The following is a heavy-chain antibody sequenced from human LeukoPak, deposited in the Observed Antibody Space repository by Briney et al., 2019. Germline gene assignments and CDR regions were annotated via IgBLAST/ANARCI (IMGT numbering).Heavy chain of an antibody. J-gene: IGHJ4*02. CDR1: GYTFTGYY. D-gene: IGHD6-19*01. CDR3: ARDSGYSSGWSETDFDY. Sequence: GASVKVSCKASGYTFTGYYMHWVRQAPGQGLEWMGWINPNSGGTNYAQKLQGRVTMTTDTSTSTAYMELRSLRSDDTAVYYCARDSGYSSGWSETDFDYWGQGTLVTVSS. CDR2: INPNSGGT. V-gene: IGHV1-2*02.